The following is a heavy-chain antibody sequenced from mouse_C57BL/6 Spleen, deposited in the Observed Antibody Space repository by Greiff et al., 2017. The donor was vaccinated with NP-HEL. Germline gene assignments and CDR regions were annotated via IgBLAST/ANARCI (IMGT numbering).Heavy chain of an antibody. J-gene: IGHJ1*03. CDR2: INYDGSST. Sequence: EVKLVESEGGLVQPGSSMKLSCTASGFTFSDYYMAWVRQVPEKGLEWVANINYDGSSTYYLDSLKSRFIISRDNAKNILYLQMSSLKSEDTATYYCARKAYGSSFYWYFDVWGTGTTVTVSS. V-gene: IGHV5-16*01. D-gene: IGHD1-1*01. CDR1: GFTFSDYY. CDR3: ARKAYGSSFYWYFDV.